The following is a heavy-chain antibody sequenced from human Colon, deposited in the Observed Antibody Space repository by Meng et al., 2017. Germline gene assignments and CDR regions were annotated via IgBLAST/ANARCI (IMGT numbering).Heavy chain of an antibody. CDR2: IHSSGNT. CDR1: NGSINSADYY. J-gene: IGHJ4*02. V-gene: IGHV4-30-4*01. CDR3: ARNPVIPDARTFDF. Sequence: QVQLLESGPGLVKPSQTLSLTCTISNGSINSADYYWNWIRQPPGKGPEWLGYIHSSGNTYYTPSLKSRLAMSLDTSKNQFSLRLTSVTAADTAVYYCARNPVIPDARTFDFWGQGALVTVSS. D-gene: IGHD2-2*01.